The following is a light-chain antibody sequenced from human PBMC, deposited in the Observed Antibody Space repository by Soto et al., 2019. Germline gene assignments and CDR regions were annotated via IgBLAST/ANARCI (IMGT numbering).Light chain of an antibody. J-gene: IGKJ2*01. CDR1: QSISVY. CDR3: QQSYSTPYT. V-gene: IGKV1-39*01. CDR2: AAS. Sequence: DTQMTQSPSSLSASVGDRVTITCRASQSISVYLNWYQQKPGQAPVLLIYAASSLQGGVPSRFRGSGSGTDFTLTISSLQPEDFAAYYCQQSYSTPYTFGQGTKLEIK.